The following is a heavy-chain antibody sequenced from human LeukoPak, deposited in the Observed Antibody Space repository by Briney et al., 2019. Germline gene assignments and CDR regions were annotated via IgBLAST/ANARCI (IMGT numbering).Heavy chain of an antibody. D-gene: IGHD1-26*01. CDR3: ATAVGATEAIDFDY. Sequence: GGSLRLSCAASGFTFSSYGMHWVRQAPGKGLEWVAVIWYDGSNKYYADSVKGRFTISGDNSKNTLYLQMNSLRAEDTAVYYCATAVGATEAIDFDYWGQGTLVTVSS. CDR2: IWYDGSNK. J-gene: IGHJ4*02. V-gene: IGHV3-33*01. CDR1: GFTFSSYG.